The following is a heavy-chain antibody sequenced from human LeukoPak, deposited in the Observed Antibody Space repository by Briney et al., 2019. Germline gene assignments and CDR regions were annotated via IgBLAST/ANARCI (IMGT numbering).Heavy chain of an antibody. CDR1: GGSISSYY. CDR3: ARVLLWLGEHETTRWGFDP. J-gene: IGHJ5*02. CDR2: IYYSGST. D-gene: IGHD3-10*01. V-gene: IGHV4-59*01. Sequence: SETLSLTCTVSGGSISSYYWSWIRQPPGKGLEWIGYIYYSGSTNYNPSLKSRVTISVDTSKNQFSLKLSSVTAADTAVYYCARVLLWLGEHETTRWGFDPWGQGTLVTVSS.